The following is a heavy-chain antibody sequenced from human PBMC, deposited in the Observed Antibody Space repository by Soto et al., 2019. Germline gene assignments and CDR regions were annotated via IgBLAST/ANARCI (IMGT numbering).Heavy chain of an antibody. CDR1: GFTFSRFS. D-gene: IGHD3-10*02. CDR3: ARDHGMFLSYYYYGMDV. Sequence: PGGSLRLSCAASGFTFSRFSMHWARQAPGKGLAWVAVISYDGNNKHFAESVKGRFSISRDDSKNTVYLEMNNLRGDDSAVYYCARDHGMFLSYYYYGMDVWGQGTTVTVSS. CDR2: ISYDGNNK. V-gene: IGHV3-30-3*01. J-gene: IGHJ6*02.